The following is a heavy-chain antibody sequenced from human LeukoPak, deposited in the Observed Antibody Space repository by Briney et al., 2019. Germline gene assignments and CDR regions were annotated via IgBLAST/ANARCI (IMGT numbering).Heavy chain of an antibody. D-gene: IGHD6-13*01. CDR2: ISAYNGNT. J-gene: IGHJ4*02. CDR1: GYTFTSYG. Sequence: ASVKVSCKASGYTFTSYGISWVRQAHGQGLEWMGWISAYNGNTNYAQKLQGRVTMTTDTSTSTAYMELRSLRSDDTAVYYCARDSWDSSSWYQGFDYWGQGTLVTVSS. CDR3: ARDSWDSSSWYQGFDY. V-gene: IGHV1-18*01.